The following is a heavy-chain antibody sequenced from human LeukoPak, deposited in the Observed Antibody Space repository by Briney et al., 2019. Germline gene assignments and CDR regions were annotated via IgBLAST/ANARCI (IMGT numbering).Heavy chain of an antibody. CDR3: ARVRGYDSSMDV. CDR1: GFTFSSYW. V-gene: IGHV3-7*01. J-gene: IGHJ6*03. CDR2: INQDGSEK. D-gene: IGHD5-12*01. Sequence: GGSLRLSCAASGFTFSSYWMSWVRQAPGKGLEWVANINQDGSEKYYVDSVKGRFTISRDNAKNSLYVRMNSLRAEDTAVYYCARVRGYDSSMDVWGKGTTVTVSS.